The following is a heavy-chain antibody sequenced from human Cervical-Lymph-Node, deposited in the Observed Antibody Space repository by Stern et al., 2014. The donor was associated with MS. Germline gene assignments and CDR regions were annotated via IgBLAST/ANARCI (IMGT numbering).Heavy chain of an antibody. CDR1: GFSFSTYA. J-gene: IGHJ4*02. D-gene: IGHD3-10*01. Sequence: QVQLVQSGGGVVQPGRSLSLSCAASGFSFSTYAMHWVRQAPGKGLAWVAFVSYDGTQRNSTDSVKARFTISRDNSKNTLYLHMHSLRDEDTAVYFCARGGRGVGLEYWGQGALVTVSS. CDR2: VSYDGTQR. CDR3: ARGGRGVGLEY. V-gene: IGHV3-30-3*01.